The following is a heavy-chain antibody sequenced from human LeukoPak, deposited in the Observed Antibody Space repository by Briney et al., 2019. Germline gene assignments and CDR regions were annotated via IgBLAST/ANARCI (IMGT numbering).Heavy chain of an antibody. CDR3: ARDNGDLALDASDI. CDR2: IYYSGST. V-gene: IGHV4-59*01. CDR1: GGSISSYY. D-gene: IGHD2-8*01. J-gene: IGHJ3*02. Sequence: SETLSLTCTVSGGSISSYYWSWLRQPPGKGLEWIGYIYYSGSTNYNPSLKSRVTISVDTSKNQFSLKLSSVTAADTAVYYCARDNGDLALDASDIWGQGTMVTVSS.